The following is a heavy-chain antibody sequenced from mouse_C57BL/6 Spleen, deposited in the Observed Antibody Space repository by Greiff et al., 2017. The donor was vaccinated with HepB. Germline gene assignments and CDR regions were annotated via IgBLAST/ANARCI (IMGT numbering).Heavy chain of an antibody. D-gene: IGHD1-1*01. CDR1: GYTFTSYW. CDR2: IHPNSGST. V-gene: IGHV1-64*01. Sequence: VKLQESGAELVKPGASVKLSCKASGYTFTSYWMHWVKQRPGQGLEWIGMIHPNSGSTNYNEKFKSKATLTVDKSSSTAYMQLSSLTSEDSAVYYCARGYYGSRPYAMDYWGQGTSVTVSS. CDR3: ARGYYGSRPYAMDY. J-gene: IGHJ4*01.